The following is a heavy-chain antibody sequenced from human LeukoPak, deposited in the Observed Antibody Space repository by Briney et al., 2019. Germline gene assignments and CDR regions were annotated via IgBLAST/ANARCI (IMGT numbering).Heavy chain of an antibody. D-gene: IGHD5-18*01. J-gene: IGHJ3*02. CDR2: IYSSGST. V-gene: IGHV4-39*07. Sequence: PSETLSLTCRVSGASINSGSNYWGWIRQPPWKTLEWIGSIYSSGSTYYNPSLKSRVIIMIDTPKNHFSLTLSSVTAADTAVYYCARSDGYGLVGIWGQGTMVTVSS. CDR3: ARSDGYGLVGI. CDR1: GASINSGSNY.